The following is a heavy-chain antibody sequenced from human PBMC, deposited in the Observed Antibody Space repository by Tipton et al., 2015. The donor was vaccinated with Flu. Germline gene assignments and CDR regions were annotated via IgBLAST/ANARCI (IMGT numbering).Heavy chain of an antibody. CDR3: ARHKKDYYDSSGFDY. CDR1: GGSISSYY. V-gene: IGHV4-59*08. D-gene: IGHD3-22*01. Sequence: TLSLTCTVSGGSISSYYWSWIRQPPGKGLEWIGYIYYSGSTNYNPSLKSRVTISVDTSKNQFSLKLSSVTAADTAVYYCARHKKDYYDSSGFDYWGQGTLVTVSS. J-gene: IGHJ4*02. CDR2: IYYSGST.